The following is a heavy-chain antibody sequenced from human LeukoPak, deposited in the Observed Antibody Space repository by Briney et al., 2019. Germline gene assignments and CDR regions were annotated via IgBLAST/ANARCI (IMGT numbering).Heavy chain of an antibody. D-gene: IGHD3-16*01. CDR1: GFTFNRYW. Sequence: PGGSLRLSCAASGFTFNRYWMSWVRQAPGKGLEWVSVIYSGGSTYYADSVKGRFTISRDNSKNTLYLQMNSLRAEDTAVYYCLFGGGGGYWGQGTLVTVSS. J-gene: IGHJ4*02. CDR2: IYSGGST. V-gene: IGHV3-53*01. CDR3: LFGGGGGY.